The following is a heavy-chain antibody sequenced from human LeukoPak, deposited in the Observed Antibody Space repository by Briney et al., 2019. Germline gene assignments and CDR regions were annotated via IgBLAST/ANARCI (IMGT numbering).Heavy chain of an antibody. V-gene: IGHV3-30*18. CDR3: AKDLGGDTAMVFDY. CDR2: ISYDGSNK. J-gene: IGHJ4*02. D-gene: IGHD5-18*01. Sequence: SGRSLRLSCAASGFTFSSYGMHWVRQAPGKGLEWVAVISYDGSNKYYADSVKGRFTISRDNSKNTLYLQMNSLRAEDTAVYYCAKDLGGDTAMVFDYRGQGTLVTVSS. CDR1: GFTFSSYG.